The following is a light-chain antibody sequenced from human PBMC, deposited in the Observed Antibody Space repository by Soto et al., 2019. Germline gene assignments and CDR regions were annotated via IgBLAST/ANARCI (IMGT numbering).Light chain of an antibody. V-gene: IGLV2-14*01. CDR3: ASFKTTSTHV. J-gene: IGLJ1*01. CDR2: EVN. CDR1: SSDIGAYDY. Sequence: QSALTQPASLSGSPGQSITISCTGTSSDIGAYDYVSWFQQHPGKAPKLMISEVNNRPSGVSNRFSGSKSGNTAFVTISGLQVEEEAEYFCASFKTTSTHVFGTGTKLTVL.